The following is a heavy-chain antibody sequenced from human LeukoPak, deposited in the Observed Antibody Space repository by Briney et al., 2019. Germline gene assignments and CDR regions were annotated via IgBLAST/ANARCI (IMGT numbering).Heavy chain of an antibody. CDR2: IHPNGGGK. Sequence: GALRLSFAASGLPFWSYWMSWVRPAPGEGVGWVAKIHPNGGGKKYLDSVKGRFTTSRDNAANSLYLQVNSLRAEDSAVYYCASTFPYCTSGTCALGGQGTLVTVSS. CDR1: GLPFWSYW. CDR3: ASTFPYCTSGTCAL. V-gene: IGHV3-7*01. J-gene: IGHJ4*02. D-gene: IGHD2-15*01.